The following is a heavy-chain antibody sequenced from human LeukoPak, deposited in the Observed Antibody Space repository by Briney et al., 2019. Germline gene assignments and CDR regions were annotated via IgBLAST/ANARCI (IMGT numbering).Heavy chain of an antibody. J-gene: IGHJ6*02. Sequence: GGSLRLSCAASGFTFSSYAMSWVRQAPGEGREWVSAISGSGGSTYYADSVKGRFTISRDNSKNTLYLQMNSLRAEDTAVYYCARDIQYLYYGSGSYYKKDYYYYGMDVWGQGTTVTVSS. V-gene: IGHV3-23*01. CDR2: ISGSGGST. CDR1: GFTFSSYA. D-gene: IGHD3-10*01. CDR3: ARDIQYLYYGSGSYYKKDYYYYGMDV.